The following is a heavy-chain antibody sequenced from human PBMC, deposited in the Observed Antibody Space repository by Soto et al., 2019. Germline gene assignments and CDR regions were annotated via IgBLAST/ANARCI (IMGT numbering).Heavy chain of an antibody. V-gene: IGHV4-34*01. CDR3: ARGVYKGVYYYYYYMDV. D-gene: IGHD2-8*01. Sequence: SETLSLTCAVYGGSVSGYYWSWIRQPPGKGLEWIGEINHSGSTNYNPSLKSRVTISVDTSKNQFSLKLSSVTAADTAVYYCARGVYKGVYYYYYYMDVWRKGTTVT. J-gene: IGHJ6*03. CDR2: INHSGST. CDR1: GGSVSGYY.